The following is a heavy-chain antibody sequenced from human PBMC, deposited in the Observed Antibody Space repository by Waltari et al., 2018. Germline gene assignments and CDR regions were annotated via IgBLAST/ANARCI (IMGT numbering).Heavy chain of an antibody. CDR3: ARGKTRGETGFGY. V-gene: IGHV3-48*03. CDR2: ISSSGSTI. J-gene: IGHJ4*02. CDR1: GFTFSSYE. Sequence: EVQLVESGGGLVQPGGSLRLSCAASGFTFSSYEMNWVRQAPGNGLEWVSYISSSGSTIYYADSVKGRFTISRDNAKNSLYLQMNSLRAEDTAVYYCARGKTRGETGFGYWGQGTLVTVSS. D-gene: IGHD3-16*01.